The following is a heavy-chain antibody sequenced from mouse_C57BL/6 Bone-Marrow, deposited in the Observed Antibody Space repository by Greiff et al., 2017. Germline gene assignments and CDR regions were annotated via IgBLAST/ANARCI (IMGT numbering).Heavy chain of an antibody. Sequence: EVKLVESGGGLVKPGGSLKLSCAASGFTFSSYAMSWVRQTPEKRLEWVATISDGGSYTYYPDNVKGRFTISRDNAKNNLYLQMSHLKSEDTAMYYCAREDDGYYLFAYWGQGTLVTVSA. CDR1: GFTFSSYA. J-gene: IGHJ3*01. V-gene: IGHV5-4*01. CDR2: ISDGGSYT. CDR3: AREDDGYYLFAY. D-gene: IGHD2-3*01.